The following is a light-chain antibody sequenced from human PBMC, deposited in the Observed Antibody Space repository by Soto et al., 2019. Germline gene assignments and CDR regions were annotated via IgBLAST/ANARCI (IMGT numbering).Light chain of an antibody. J-gene: IGKJ4*01. V-gene: IGKV1-5*03. CDR1: QSLSKW. Sequence: DIQMTQSPSTLSASVGDRVTITCRASQSLSKWLAWYQQKPGKAPNLLIYQASNLEDGVPSRFSGSGSGTEFTLTISGLQPDDFATYFCQQYNIFPLPFGGGTKVEIK. CDR2: QAS. CDR3: QQYNIFPLP.